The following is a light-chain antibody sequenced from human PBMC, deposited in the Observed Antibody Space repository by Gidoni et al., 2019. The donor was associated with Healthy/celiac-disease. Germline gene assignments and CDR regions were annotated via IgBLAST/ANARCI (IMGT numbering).Light chain of an antibody. Sequence: QLVLTQSPSASASPGPPVKLTCTLSSGHSIYGIAWHQPQPAKRPPSLMKLNSDGGHCQGDGLPDRCSGSSSGAERYRTIASLQSEDEADYYCQTWGTGFWVFGGGTKLTVL. V-gene: IGLV4-69*01. CDR1: SGHSIYG. J-gene: IGLJ3*02. CDR3: QTWGTGFWV. CDR2: LNSDGGH.